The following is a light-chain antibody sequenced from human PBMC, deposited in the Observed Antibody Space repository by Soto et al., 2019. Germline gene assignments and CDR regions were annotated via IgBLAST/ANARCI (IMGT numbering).Light chain of an antibody. Sequence: EIVLTQSPGTLSLSPGERATLSCRATQSVSSSYLAWYQQKPGQAPRLLIYGASIRATGIPDRFSGSGSGTDFTLTITKLEPEDFAVYYCQQYGNSLCTFGQGTKLEIK. CDR1: QSVSSSY. V-gene: IGKV3-20*01. CDR2: GAS. J-gene: IGKJ2*02. CDR3: QQYGNSLCT.